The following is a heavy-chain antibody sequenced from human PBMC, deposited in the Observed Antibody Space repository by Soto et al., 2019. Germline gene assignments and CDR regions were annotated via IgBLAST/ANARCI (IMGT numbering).Heavy chain of an antibody. V-gene: IGHV1-18*01. D-gene: IGHD5-18*01. CDR1: GYTFTSYG. CDR2: ISAYSGNT. Sequence: ASVKVSCKASGYTFTSYGISWVRQASGQGLEWMGWISAYSGNTRYAQKLQGRVTMTRDTSTSTVYMELSSLRSEDTAVYYCARRYGSCFDYWGQGTLVTVSS. J-gene: IGHJ4*02. CDR3: ARRYGSCFDY.